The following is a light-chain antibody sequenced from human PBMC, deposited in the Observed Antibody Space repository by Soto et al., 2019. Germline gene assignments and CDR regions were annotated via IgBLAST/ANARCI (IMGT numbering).Light chain of an antibody. CDR3: CSFASSSTFYV. V-gene: IGLV2-23*01. CDR1: ASDVGSSNL. Sequence: QSVLTQPASVSGSPGQSITISCTGTASDVGSSNLVSWYQQYPGKAPKLIIYEGRRRPSGVSGRFSGSKSGNTASLTISGLQAEDEAGYYCCSFASSSTFYVFGTGTKVTVL. CDR2: EGR. J-gene: IGLJ1*01.